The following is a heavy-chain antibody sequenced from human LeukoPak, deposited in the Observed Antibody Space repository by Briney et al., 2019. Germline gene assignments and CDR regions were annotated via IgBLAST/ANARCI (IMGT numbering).Heavy chain of an antibody. Sequence: SVKVSCKGSGGTFSSYTISWVRQAPGQGLEWMGRIIPILGIANYAQKFQGRVTITADKSTSTAYMELSSLRSEDTAVYYCATYSSGWYTFDYWGQGTLVTVSS. CDR2: IIPILGIA. V-gene: IGHV1-69*02. CDR3: ATYSSGWYTFDY. J-gene: IGHJ4*02. CDR1: GGTFSSYT. D-gene: IGHD6-19*01.